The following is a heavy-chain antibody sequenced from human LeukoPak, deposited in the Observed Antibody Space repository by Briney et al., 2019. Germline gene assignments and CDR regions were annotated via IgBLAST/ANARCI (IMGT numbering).Heavy chain of an antibody. CDR1: GYTFTRYT. J-gene: IGHJ6*02. D-gene: IGHD6-13*01. CDR2: INTGNDNT. Sequence: RASVKVSCKASGYTFTRYTMHWVRQAPGQRLEWMGWINTGNDNTIYSPRFQGRVTITKDTSATSAYMELSSLRSEDTAVYYCARGGSSTWGHYYYGMDVWGQGTTVTVSS. CDR3: ARGGSSTWGHYYYGMDV. V-gene: IGHV1-3*04.